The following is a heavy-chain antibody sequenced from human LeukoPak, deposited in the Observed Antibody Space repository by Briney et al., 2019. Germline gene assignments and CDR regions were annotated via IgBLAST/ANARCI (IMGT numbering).Heavy chain of an antibody. J-gene: IGHJ4*02. D-gene: IGHD1-7*01. CDR3: AKAVGNYYFDY. V-gene: IGHV3-23*01. Sequence: GGSLRLSCATSGFTFSDFFITWVRQAPGKGLEWVSAISGSGGSTYYADSVKGRFTISRDNSKNTLYLQMNSLRAEDTAVYYCAKAVGNYYFDYWGQGTLVTVSS. CDR2: ISGSGGST. CDR1: GFTFSDFF.